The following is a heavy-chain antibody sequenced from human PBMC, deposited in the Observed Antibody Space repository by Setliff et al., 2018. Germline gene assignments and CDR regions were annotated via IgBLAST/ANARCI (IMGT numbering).Heavy chain of an antibody. J-gene: IGHJ4*02. D-gene: IGHD3-3*01. CDR2: IYSSGST. V-gene: IGHV4-61*09. CDR3: ARRSSFWSGYFDY. Sequence: SETLSLTCTVSGGSISSGSYYWSWIRQPAGKGLEWIGHIYSSGSTNYNPSLKSRVTISVDTSKNQFSLNLSSVTAADTAVYYCARRSSFWSGYFDYWGQGTLVTVSS. CDR1: GGSISSGSYY.